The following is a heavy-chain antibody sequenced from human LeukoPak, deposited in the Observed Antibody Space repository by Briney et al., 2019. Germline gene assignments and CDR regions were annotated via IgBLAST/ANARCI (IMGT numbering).Heavy chain of an antibody. J-gene: IGHJ6*03. D-gene: IGHD2-2*01. Sequence: GGSLRLSCAASGFTFSSYAMSWVRQAPGKGLEWVSAISGSGGSTYYADSVKGRFTISRDNSKNTLYLQMNSLRAEDTAVYYCAKALGYCSSTSCRPMDVWGKGTTVTVSS. CDR2: ISGSGGST. CDR3: AKALGYCSSTSCRPMDV. CDR1: GFTFSSYA. V-gene: IGHV3-23*01.